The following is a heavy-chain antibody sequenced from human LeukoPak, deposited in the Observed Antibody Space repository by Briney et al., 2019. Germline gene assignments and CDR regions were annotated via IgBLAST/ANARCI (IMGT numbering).Heavy chain of an antibody. CDR2: IYYSGTT. CDR3: ARDYGIAAPFFDY. J-gene: IGHJ4*02. Sequence: SETLSLTCTVSGGSISTYYWSWIRQPPGKGLEWIGYIYYSGTTKYNPSLKSRVTMSVDTSKNQFSLNLSSVTAADTAVYYGARDYGIAAPFFDYWGQGTLVTVSS. D-gene: IGHD6-25*01. CDR1: GGSISTYY. V-gene: IGHV4-59*08.